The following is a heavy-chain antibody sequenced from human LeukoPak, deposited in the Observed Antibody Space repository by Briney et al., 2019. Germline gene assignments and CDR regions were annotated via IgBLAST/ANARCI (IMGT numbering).Heavy chain of an antibody. Sequence: SETLSLTCTVSGGSISSSSYYWGWIRQPPGKGPEWIGSIYYSGSTYYNPSLKSRVTISVDTSKNQFSLKLSSVTAADTAVYYCASYPYDEPGAEWFDPWGQGTLVTVSS. V-gene: IGHV4-39*01. J-gene: IGHJ5*02. D-gene: IGHD1-1*01. CDR2: IYYSGST. CDR1: GGSISSSSYY. CDR3: ASYPYDEPGAEWFDP.